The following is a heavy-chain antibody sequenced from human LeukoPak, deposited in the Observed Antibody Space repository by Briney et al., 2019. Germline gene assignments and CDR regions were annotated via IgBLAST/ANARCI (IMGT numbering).Heavy chain of an antibody. CDR3: ASGGDGGLDS. J-gene: IGHJ5*01. V-gene: IGHV1-69*05. Sequence: GASVKVSCKASGGTFSSYAISWVRQAPGQGLEWIGRIIPIFGTANYAQKFQGRVTITTDESTSTAYMELSSLRSEDTAVYYCASGGDGGLDSWGQGALVTVSS. D-gene: IGHD2-15*01. CDR2: IIPIFGTA. CDR1: GGTFSSYA.